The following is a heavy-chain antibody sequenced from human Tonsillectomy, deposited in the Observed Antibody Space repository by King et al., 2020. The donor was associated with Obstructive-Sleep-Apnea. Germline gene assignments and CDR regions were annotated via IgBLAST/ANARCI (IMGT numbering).Heavy chain of an antibody. CDR3: ARNVHCGGDCYSYYFDY. D-gene: IGHD2-21*02. V-gene: IGHV4-31*03. CDR1: GGSISSGGYY. J-gene: IGHJ4*02. Sequence: QLQESGPGLVKPSQTLSLTCTVSGGSISSGGYYWSWIRQHPGKGLEWIGYIYYSGSTYYNPSLKSRVTISVDTSKNQFSLKLSSVTAADTAVYYCARNVHCGGDCYSYYFDYWGQGTLVTVSS. CDR2: IYYSGST.